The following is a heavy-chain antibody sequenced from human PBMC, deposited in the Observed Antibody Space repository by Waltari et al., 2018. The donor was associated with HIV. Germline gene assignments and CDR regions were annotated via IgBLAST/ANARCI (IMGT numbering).Heavy chain of an antibody. CDR3: ARSSPRTPTDY. CDR1: GYSFINYW. V-gene: IGHV5-51*03. D-gene: IGHD2-15*01. J-gene: IGHJ4*02. CDR2: RYPGDSDT. Sequence: VHLVQSGAEVKKPGESLKISCKGSGYSFINYWIGWVRQKPGKGLEWMGIRYPGDSDTIYSPSCQGQVTISADKSITTAYLQWSSLKASDTAMYYCARSSPRTPTDYWGQGTLVTVSS.